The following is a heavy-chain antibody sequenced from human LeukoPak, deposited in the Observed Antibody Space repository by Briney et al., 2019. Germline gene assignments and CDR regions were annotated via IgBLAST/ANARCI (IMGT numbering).Heavy chain of an antibody. CDR1: GYTFTSYG. Sequence: ASVKVSCKASGYTFTSYGISWVRQAPGQGLEWMGWISAYNGNTNYAQKLQGRVTMTTDTSTSTAYMELRSLRSDDTAVYYCAGSSRSGSGYSYWFDPWGQGTLVTVSS. CDR2: ISAYNGNT. CDR3: AGSSRSGSGYSYWFDP. V-gene: IGHV1-18*01. D-gene: IGHD3-3*01. J-gene: IGHJ5*02.